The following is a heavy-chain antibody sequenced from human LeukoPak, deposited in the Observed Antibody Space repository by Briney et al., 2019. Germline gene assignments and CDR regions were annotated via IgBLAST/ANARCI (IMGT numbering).Heavy chain of an antibody. Sequence: SGTLSLTCAVSGGSISSSNWWSWVRQPPGKGLEWIGEIYHSGSTNYNPSLKSRVTISVDKSKNQFSLKLSPVTAADTAVYYCASRNYYGSGSSDYWGQGTLVTVSS. V-gene: IGHV4-4*02. D-gene: IGHD3-10*01. CDR2: IYHSGST. J-gene: IGHJ4*02. CDR1: GGSISSSNW. CDR3: ASRNYYGSGSSDY.